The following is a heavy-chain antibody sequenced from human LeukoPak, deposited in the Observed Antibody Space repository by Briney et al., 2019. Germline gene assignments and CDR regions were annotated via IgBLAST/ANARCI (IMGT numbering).Heavy chain of an antibody. J-gene: IGHJ4*02. V-gene: IGHV3-11*01. CDR3: ARYANYYDSSGYYFFDY. D-gene: IGHD3-22*01. CDR2: ISSSGSTI. CDR1: GFTFSDYY. Sequence: GGSLRLSCAASGFTFSDYYMSWIRQAPGKGLEWVSYISSSGSTIYYADSVKGRFTISRDNAKNSLYLQMNSLRAEDTAVYYCARYANYYDSSGYYFFDYRGQGTLVTVSS.